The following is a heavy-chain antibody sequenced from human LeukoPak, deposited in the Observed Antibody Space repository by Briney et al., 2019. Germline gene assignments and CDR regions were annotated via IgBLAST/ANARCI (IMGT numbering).Heavy chain of an antibody. D-gene: IGHD3-10*01. CDR1: GFTFSSYS. V-gene: IGHV3-21*01. J-gene: IGHJ4*02. Sequence: GGSLRLSCAASGFTFSSYSMNWVRQAPGKGLEWVSSISSSSSYIYYADSVKGRFTISRDNAKNSLYLQMNSLRAEDTAVYYCARDRDRGVVDYWGQGTLVTVSS. CDR3: ARDRDRGVVDY. CDR2: ISSSSSYI.